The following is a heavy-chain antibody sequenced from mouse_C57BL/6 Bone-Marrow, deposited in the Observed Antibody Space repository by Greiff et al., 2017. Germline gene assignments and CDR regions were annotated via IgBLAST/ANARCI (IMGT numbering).Heavy chain of an antibody. D-gene: IGHD1-1*01. CDR2: IYPGDGDT. CDR1: GYAFSSSW. V-gene: IGHV1-82*01. Sequence: VKLQESGPELVKPGASVKISCKASGYAFSSSWMNWVKQRPGKGLEWIGRIYPGDGDTNYNGKFKGKATLTADKSSSTAYMQLSSLTSEDSAVDFCAPLYGSSYGGFAYWGQGTLVTVSA. CDR3: APLYGSSYGGFAY. J-gene: IGHJ3*01.